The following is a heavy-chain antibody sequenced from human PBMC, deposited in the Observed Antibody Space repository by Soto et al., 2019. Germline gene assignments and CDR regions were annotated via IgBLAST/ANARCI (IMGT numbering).Heavy chain of an antibody. D-gene: IGHD6-13*01. CDR3: AKGVGTYYYYGMDV. CDR2: ISGSGGST. J-gene: IGHJ6*02. V-gene: IGHV3-23*01. CDR1: GFTFSSYA. Sequence: EVQLLESGGGLVQPGGSLRLSCAASGFTFSSYAMSWVRQAPGKGLEWVSAISGSGGSTYYADSVKGRFTISRDNSKNPVYLQMNRLGAEDTGVNYWAKGVGTYYYYGMDVWGQGTTVTVSS.